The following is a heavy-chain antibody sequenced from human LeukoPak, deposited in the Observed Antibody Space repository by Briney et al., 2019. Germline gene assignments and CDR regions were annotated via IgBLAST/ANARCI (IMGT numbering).Heavy chain of an antibody. Sequence: GGSLRLSCAASGFIFSDYYMGWMRQAPGKGLEWVSYISSSGSAIYYADSVKGRFTLSRDNAKNSLYLQMNSLRAEDTAVYYCARARGSYSFDYWGQGTLVTVSS. J-gene: IGHJ4*02. CDR2: ISSSGSAI. D-gene: IGHD3-10*01. V-gene: IGHV3-11*01. CDR3: ARARGSYSFDY. CDR1: GFIFSDYY.